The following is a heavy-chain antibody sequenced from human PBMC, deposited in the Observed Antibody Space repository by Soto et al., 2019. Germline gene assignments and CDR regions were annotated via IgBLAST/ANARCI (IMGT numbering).Heavy chain of an antibody. Sequence: ASVKVSCKVSGYTLTELSMHWVRQAPGKGLEWMGWISAYNGNTNYAQKLQGRVTMTTDTSTSTAYMELRSLRSDDTAVYYCARRVRYSGYDERYYYYYGMDVWGQGTTVTVS. V-gene: IGHV1-18*01. CDR2: ISAYNGNT. CDR1: GYTLTELS. J-gene: IGHJ6*02. CDR3: ARRVRYSGYDERYYYYYGMDV. D-gene: IGHD5-12*01.